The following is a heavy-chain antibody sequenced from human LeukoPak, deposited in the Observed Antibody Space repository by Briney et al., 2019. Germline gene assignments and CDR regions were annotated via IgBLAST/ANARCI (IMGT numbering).Heavy chain of an antibody. Sequence: GGPLRLSCAASGFTFSSYWMHWVRQAPGKGLVWVSRINSDGSSTSYADSVKGRFTISRDNAKNTLYLQMNSLRAEDTAVYYCARVGVYYGSGSYYSWFDPWGQGTLVTVSS. CDR3: ARVGVYYGSGSYYSWFDP. D-gene: IGHD3-10*01. CDR2: INSDGSST. CDR1: GFTFSSYW. J-gene: IGHJ5*02. V-gene: IGHV3-74*01.